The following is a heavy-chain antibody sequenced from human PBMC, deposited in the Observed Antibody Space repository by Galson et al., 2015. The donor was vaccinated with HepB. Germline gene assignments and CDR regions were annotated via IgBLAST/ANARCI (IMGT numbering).Heavy chain of an antibody. CDR3: ARARNYVFAASFDL. Sequence: SLRLSCAASGFSFGVYAMHWVRQAPGKGPEWVAVISYDGTYQYYADSVRGRFTISRDNPDNALHLLMNNVTAQDTGIYYCARARNYVFAASFDLWGQGTLVTVSS. V-gene: IGHV3-30-3*01. J-gene: IGHJ5*02. CDR1: GFSFGVYA. D-gene: IGHD3-16*01. CDR2: ISYDGTYQ.